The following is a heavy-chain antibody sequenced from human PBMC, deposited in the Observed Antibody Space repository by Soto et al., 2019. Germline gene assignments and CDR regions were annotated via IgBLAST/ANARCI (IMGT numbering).Heavy chain of an antibody. CDR3: ARWAEVERDSSGSFDY. CDR1: GGSISSYY. CDR2: IYYSGST. D-gene: IGHD6-19*01. Sequence: SETLSLTCTVSGGSISSYYWSWIRQPPGKGLEWIGYIYYSGSTNYNPSLKSRVTISVDTSKNQFSLKLSSVTAADTAVYYCARWAEVERDSSGSFDYWGQGTLVTVSS. J-gene: IGHJ4*02. V-gene: IGHV4-59*08.